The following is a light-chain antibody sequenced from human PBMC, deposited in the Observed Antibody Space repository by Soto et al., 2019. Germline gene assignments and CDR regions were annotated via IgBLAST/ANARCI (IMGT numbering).Light chain of an antibody. V-gene: IGKV1-5*03. J-gene: IGKJ5*01. CDR2: KAS. CDR1: QSVSTW. CDR3: QQHNSFSIN. Sequence: IQMTQSPSTLSASVGDRVTITCRASQSVSTWLAWYQQKPGKAPKLLIYKASNLESGVPSRFSGSGSGTEFTLTISSLQPDDFATYYCQQHNSFSINFGQGTRLETK.